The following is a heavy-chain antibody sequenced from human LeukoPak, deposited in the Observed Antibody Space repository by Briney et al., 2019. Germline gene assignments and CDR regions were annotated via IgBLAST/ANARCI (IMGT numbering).Heavy chain of an antibody. J-gene: IGHJ4*02. CDR3: AREGYDSSGYYAAVYFDY. V-gene: IGHV3-21*01. D-gene: IGHD3-22*01. CDR1: GFTFSSYS. CDR2: ISSSSSYI. Sequence: GGSLRPSCAASGFTFSSYSMNWVRQAPGKGLEWVSSISSSSSYIYYADSVKGRFTISRDNAKNSLYLQMNSLRAEDTAVYYCAREGYDSSGYYAAVYFDYWGQGTLVTVSS.